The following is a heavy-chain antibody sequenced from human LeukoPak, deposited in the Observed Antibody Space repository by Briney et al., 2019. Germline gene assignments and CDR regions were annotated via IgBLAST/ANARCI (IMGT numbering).Heavy chain of an antibody. Sequence: GASVKVSCKASGYTFTGYYMHWVRQAPGQGLEWMGWINLNSGGTNYAQKFQGRVTMTRDTSISTAYMELSRLRSDDTAVYYCARVLYCSGGSCYSGDYYGMDVWGQGTTVTVSS. CDR1: GYTFTGYY. V-gene: IGHV1-2*02. J-gene: IGHJ6*02. D-gene: IGHD2-15*01. CDR3: ARVLYCSGGSCYSGDYYGMDV. CDR2: INLNSGGT.